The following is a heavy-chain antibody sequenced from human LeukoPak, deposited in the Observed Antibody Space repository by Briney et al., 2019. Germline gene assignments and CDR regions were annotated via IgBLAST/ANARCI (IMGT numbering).Heavy chain of an antibody. CDR3: AKVSGSSPRYYYMDV. J-gene: IGHJ6*03. V-gene: IGHV3-13*01. Sequence: GGSLRLSCAASGFTFSSYDMHWVRQATGKGLEWVSAIGTAGDTYYPGSVKGRFTISRDNSKNTLYLQMNSLRAEDTAVYYCAKVSGSSPRYYYMDVWGKGTTVTVSS. CDR1: GFTFSSYD. CDR2: IGTAGDT. D-gene: IGHD6-6*01.